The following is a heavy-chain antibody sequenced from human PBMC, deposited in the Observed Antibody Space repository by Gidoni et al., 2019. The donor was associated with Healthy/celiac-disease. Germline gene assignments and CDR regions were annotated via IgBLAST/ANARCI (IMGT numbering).Heavy chain of an antibody. CDR1: GFSLSTSGVG. J-gene: IGHJ3*02. CDR3: AHRQSPYYYDSSGYYYDAFDI. CDR2: IYWDDDK. Sequence: QITLTESGPTLVKPTQTLTLPCTFSGFSLSTSGVGVGWIRQPPGKALEWLALIYWDDDKRYRPSLKSRLTITKDTSKNQVVLTMTNMDPVDTATYYCAHRQSPYYYDSSGYYYDAFDIWGQGTMVTVSS. D-gene: IGHD3-22*01. V-gene: IGHV2-5*02.